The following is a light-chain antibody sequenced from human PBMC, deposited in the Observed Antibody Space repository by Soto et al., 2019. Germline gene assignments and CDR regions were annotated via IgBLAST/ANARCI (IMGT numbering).Light chain of an antibody. V-gene: IGKV3-20*01. CDR1: QSVSSSY. CDR2: GAS. Sequence: EIVLTQSPGTLSLSPGERATLSCRASQSVSSSYLAWYQQKPGQAPRLPIYGASSRATGMPDRFSGSGSGTDITLTISRLEPEDFAVYYCQQYGSSPYTFGQGTKLEIK. CDR3: QQYGSSPYT. J-gene: IGKJ2*01.